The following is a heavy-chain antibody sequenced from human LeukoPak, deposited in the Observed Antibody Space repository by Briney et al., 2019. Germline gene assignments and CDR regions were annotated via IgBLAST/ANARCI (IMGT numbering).Heavy chain of an antibody. CDR2: IGISGVTT. Sequence: GGSLRLSCAASGFTFSTYCMSWVRQAPGKGLEWVSGIGISGVTTYYADSVKGRFTISRDNSKNTLYLQMNSLRAEDTAVYYCARGGAGATRDDTFDIWGQGTMVTVSS. CDR3: ARGGAGATRDDTFDI. J-gene: IGHJ3*02. CDR1: GFTFSTYC. D-gene: IGHD1-26*01. V-gene: IGHV3-23*01.